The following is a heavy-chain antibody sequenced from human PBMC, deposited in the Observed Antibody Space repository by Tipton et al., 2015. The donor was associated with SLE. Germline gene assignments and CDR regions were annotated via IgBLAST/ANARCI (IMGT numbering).Heavy chain of an antibody. V-gene: IGHV3-53*05. CDR2: IYSGGST. Sequence: GSLRLSCAASGFTVSSNYMSWVRQAPGKGLEWVSVIYSGGSTYYADSVKGRFTISRGNSKNTLYLQMNSLRAEDTAVYYCARGHCTGGVCSDAFDIWGQGTMVTVSS. D-gene: IGHD2-8*02. CDR3: ARGHCTGGVCSDAFDI. J-gene: IGHJ3*02. CDR1: GFTVSSNY.